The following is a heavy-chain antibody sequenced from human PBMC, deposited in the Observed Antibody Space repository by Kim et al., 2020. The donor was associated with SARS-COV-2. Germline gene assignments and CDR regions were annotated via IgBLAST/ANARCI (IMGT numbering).Heavy chain of an antibody. Sequence: GGSLRLSCAASGFTVSSNYMTWLRQAPGTGLEWVPVIYSDGITYYADSVKGRFTISRDNSKNTVFLQMNSLRAEDTAVYYCARVETGSSSGWVPFRYWGQGTLVTVSS. CDR2: IYSDGIT. D-gene: IGHD6-19*01. J-gene: IGHJ4*02. V-gene: IGHV3-53*01. CDR3: ARVETGSSSGWVPFRY. CDR1: GFTVSSNY.